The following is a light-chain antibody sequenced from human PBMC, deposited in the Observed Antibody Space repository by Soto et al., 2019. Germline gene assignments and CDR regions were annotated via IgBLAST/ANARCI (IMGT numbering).Light chain of an antibody. CDR1: QDIGSY. CDR3: QRLSDYPIT. V-gene: IGKV1-9*01. Sequence: DIQLTQSPSFLSASVGDRVTITCRASQDIGSYLAWYQQKPGKAPQFLLYAAATLRVGVPSRFSESGSGTEFTLTISSLQPEDSANYYCQRLSDYPITFGQGTRLEIK. J-gene: IGKJ5*01. CDR2: AAA.